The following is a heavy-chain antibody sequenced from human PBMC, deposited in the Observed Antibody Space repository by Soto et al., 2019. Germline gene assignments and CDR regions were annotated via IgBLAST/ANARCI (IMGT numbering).Heavy chain of an antibody. D-gene: IGHD3-3*01. CDR2: INHSGST. V-gene: IGHV4-34*01. CDR1: GGSFSGYY. J-gene: IGHJ5*02. CDR3: ARGRGSEGYDFWSGYYRLAGATYNWFDP. Sequence: PSETLSLTCAVYGGSFSGYYWSWIRQPPGKGLEWIGEINHSGSTNYNPSLKSRVTISVDTSKNQFSLKLSSVTAADTAVYYCARGRGSEGYDFWSGYYRLAGATYNWFDPWGQGTLVTVSS.